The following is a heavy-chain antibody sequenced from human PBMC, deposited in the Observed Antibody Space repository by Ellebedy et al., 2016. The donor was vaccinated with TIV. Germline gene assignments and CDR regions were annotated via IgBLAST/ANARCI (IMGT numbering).Heavy chain of an antibody. CDR1: GYTFSSYY. J-gene: IGHJ4*02. CDR3: ARVYCSGGRCYSRREFDY. Sequence: AASVKVSCKASGYTFSSYYIQWVRQAPGQGLEWMGIINPSGGSTSYAQKFQGRVTMTRDTSTSTVYMELTSLRYEDTAVYYCARVYCSGGRCYSRREFDYWGQGTAVTVSS. D-gene: IGHD2-15*01. V-gene: IGHV1-46*01. CDR2: INPSGGST.